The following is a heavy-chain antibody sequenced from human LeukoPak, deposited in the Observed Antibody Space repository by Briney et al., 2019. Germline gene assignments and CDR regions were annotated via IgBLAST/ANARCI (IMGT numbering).Heavy chain of an antibody. J-gene: IGHJ4*02. V-gene: IGHV1-2*02. CDR2: INPNSGGT. CDR3: ARNMVRGVIPPGTY. CDR1: GYTFTGYY. Sequence: GASVKVSCKASGYTFTGYYMHWVRQAPGQGLEWIGWINPNSGGTNYAQKFQGRVTMTRDTSISTAYMELSRLRSDDTAVYYCARNMVRGVIPPGTYWGQGTLVTVSS. D-gene: IGHD3-10*01.